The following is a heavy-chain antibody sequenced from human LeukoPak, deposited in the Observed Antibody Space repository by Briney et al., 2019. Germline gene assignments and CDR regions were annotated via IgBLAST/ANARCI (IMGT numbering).Heavy chain of an antibody. CDR1: GGSISSYY. CDR2: IYYSGST. V-gene: IGHV4-59*01. Sequence: SETLSLTCTVSGGSISSYYWSWIRQPPGKGLEWIGYIYYSGSTNYNPSLKSRVTISVDTSKNQFSLKLSSVTAADTAVYYCARTYYYGSGSIFDYWGQGTLVTVSS. J-gene: IGHJ4*02. D-gene: IGHD3-10*01. CDR3: ARTYYYGSGSIFDY.